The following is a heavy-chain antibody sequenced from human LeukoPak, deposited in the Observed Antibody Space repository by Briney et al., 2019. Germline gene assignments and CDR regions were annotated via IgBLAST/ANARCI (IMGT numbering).Heavy chain of an antibody. D-gene: IGHD3-3*01. CDR1: GYTFTSYG. J-gene: IGHJ6*02. V-gene: IGHV1-18*01. CDR2: ISAYNGNT. Sequence: EASVKVSCKASGYTFTSYGISWVRQAPGQGLEWMGWISAYNGNTNYAQKLQGRVTMTTDTSTSTAYMELRSLRSDDTAVCYCARAQNGFLEWLSSWRDYYYGMDVWGQGTTVTVSS. CDR3: ARAQNGFLEWLSSWRDYYYGMDV.